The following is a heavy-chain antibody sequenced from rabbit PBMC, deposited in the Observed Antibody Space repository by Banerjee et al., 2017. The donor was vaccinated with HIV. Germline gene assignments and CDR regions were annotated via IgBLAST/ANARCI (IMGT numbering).Heavy chain of an antibody. CDR3: ARYAGYVGYGYTTSYFNL. Sequence: QEQLEESGGDLVKPEGSLTLTCTASGFSFSSSYWICWVRQAPGKGLEWIACIYAGSSGSTYYASWAKGRFTISKTSSTTVTLQMTSLTAADTATYFCARYAGYVGYGYTTSYFNLWGPGTLVTVS. D-gene: IGHD6-1*01. CDR2: IYAGSSGST. V-gene: IGHV1S45*01. J-gene: IGHJ4*01. CDR1: GFSFSSSYW.